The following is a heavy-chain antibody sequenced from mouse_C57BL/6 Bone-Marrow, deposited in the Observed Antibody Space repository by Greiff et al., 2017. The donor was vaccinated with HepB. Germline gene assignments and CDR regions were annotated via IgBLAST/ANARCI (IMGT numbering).Heavy chain of an antibody. J-gene: IGHJ4*01. CDR1: GYTFTSYW. Sequence: VQLQQPGAELMKPGASVKLSCKASGYTFTSYWMHWVKQRPGRGLEWIGRIDPNSGGTKYNEKFKSKATLTVDKPSSTAYMQLSSLTSEDSAVYYCARSLYYGSSYYAMDYWGQGTSVTVSS. V-gene: IGHV1-72*01. CDR2: IDPNSGGT. D-gene: IGHD1-1*01. CDR3: ARSLYYGSSYYAMDY.